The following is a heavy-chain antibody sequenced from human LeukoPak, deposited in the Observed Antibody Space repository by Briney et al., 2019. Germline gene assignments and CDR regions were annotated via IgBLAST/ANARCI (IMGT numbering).Heavy chain of an antibody. Sequence: GASLRLSCAASGFTFSSYAMSWVRQAPGKGLVWVSRISSDGSSATYADSVKGRFTISRDNAKNTLYLQMNSLRAEDTAVYYCATFVGIAAGWGQGTLVTVSS. CDR2: ISSDGSSA. CDR1: GFTFSSYA. CDR3: ATFVGIAAG. J-gene: IGHJ4*02. V-gene: IGHV3-74*01. D-gene: IGHD6-13*01.